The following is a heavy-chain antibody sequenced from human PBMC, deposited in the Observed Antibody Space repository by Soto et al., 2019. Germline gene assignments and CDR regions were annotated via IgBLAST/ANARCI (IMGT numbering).Heavy chain of an antibody. J-gene: IGHJ6*02. V-gene: IGHV3-30*18. Sequence: HPGGSLRLSCAASGFMFSTYAMHWVRQAPGKGLEWVAVMSYDGSDKNYGDSVKGRFTISRDNSENTLYLQMNGLRAEDTAVYYCAKETSRYDFWSGYYNYHGMDVWGQGTTVTVSS. D-gene: IGHD3-3*01. CDR3: AKETSRYDFWSGYYNYHGMDV. CDR1: GFMFSTYA. CDR2: MSYDGSDK.